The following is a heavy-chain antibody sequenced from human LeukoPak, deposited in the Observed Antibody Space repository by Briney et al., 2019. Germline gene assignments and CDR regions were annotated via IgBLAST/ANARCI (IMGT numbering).Heavy chain of an antibody. Sequence: SETLSLTCTVSGGSISSYYWNWIRQPPGKGLEWIGYIYYSGSTYYNPSLKRRVTMSVDMSKNQFSLKLSSVTAADTAVYYCASSGGGYVLDSWGQGTLVTVSS. V-gene: IGHV4-59*08. CDR1: GGSISSYY. D-gene: IGHD5-12*01. J-gene: IGHJ4*02. CDR2: IYYSGST. CDR3: ASSGGGYVLDS.